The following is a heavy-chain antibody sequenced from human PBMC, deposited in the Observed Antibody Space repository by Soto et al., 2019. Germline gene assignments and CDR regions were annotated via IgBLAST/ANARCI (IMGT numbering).Heavy chain of an antibody. CDR1: GGSISSSSYY. D-gene: IGHD3-22*01. J-gene: IGHJ4*02. Sequence: KSSETLSLTCTVSGGSISSSSYYWGWIRQPPGKGLEWIGSIYYSGSTYYNPSLKSRVTISVDTSKNQFSLKLSSVTAADTAVYYCARLPDSSGYSVFDYWGQGTLVTVSS. V-gene: IGHV4-39*01. CDR2: IYYSGST. CDR3: ARLPDSSGYSVFDY.